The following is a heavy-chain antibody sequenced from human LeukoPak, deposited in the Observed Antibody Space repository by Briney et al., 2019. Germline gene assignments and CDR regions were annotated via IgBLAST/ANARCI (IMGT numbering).Heavy chain of an antibody. CDR2: IYHSGSI. Sequence: SETLSLTCAVSGYSISSGYYWGWIRRPPGKGLEWIGSIYHSGSIYYYPSLKSRVTIAVDTPKNQFSLKLNSVTAADTAVYYCARGATIVRGPIDYWGQGTLVTVSS. CDR1: GYSISSGYY. D-gene: IGHD3-10*01. J-gene: IGHJ4*02. V-gene: IGHV4-38-2*01. CDR3: ARGATIVRGPIDY.